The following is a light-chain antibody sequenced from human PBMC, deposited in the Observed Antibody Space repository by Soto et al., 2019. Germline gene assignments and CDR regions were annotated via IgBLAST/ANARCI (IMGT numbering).Light chain of an antibody. Sequence: EIVLTQSPATLSLSPGERATLSCRASQSVSSYLAWYQQKPGQAPRLLIYDASNRATGIPARFSGSGSGTDFTLTISSLEPEDFAVYYCQQRSYWPLTCGGGTKVEIK. V-gene: IGKV3-11*01. CDR2: DAS. CDR1: QSVSSY. CDR3: QQRSYWPLT. J-gene: IGKJ4*01.